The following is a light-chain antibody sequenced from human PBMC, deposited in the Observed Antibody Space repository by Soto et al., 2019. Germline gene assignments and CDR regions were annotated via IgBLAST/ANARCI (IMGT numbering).Light chain of an antibody. V-gene: IGKV3-15*01. CDR2: RTS. CDR1: QSISSN. Sequence: EIVMTQSPATLSVSPGERATLSCRASQSISSNLAWYQQKPGQAPRLLMFRTSSRATGFPARFSGSGSGTDFTLTISSLEPEDFAVYYCQQYNNWPRRTFGQGTKVDIK. CDR3: QQYNNWPRRT. J-gene: IGKJ1*01.